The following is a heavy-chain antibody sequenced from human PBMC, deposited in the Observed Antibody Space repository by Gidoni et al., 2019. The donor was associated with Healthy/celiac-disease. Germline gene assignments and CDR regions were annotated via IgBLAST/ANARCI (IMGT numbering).Heavy chain of an antibody. CDR1: GFPFSSYA. D-gene: IGHD3-10*01. CDR2: ISYDGSNK. V-gene: IGHV3-30-3*01. Sequence: QVQLVESGGGVVQPGRSLRLSCAASGFPFSSYAMHWVRQAPGKGLEWVAVISYDGSNKYYADSVKGRFTISRDNSKNTLYLQMNSLRAEDTAVYYCARDGAWVIRYGLLDYWGQGTLVTVSS. CDR3: ARDGAWVIRYGLLDY. J-gene: IGHJ4*02.